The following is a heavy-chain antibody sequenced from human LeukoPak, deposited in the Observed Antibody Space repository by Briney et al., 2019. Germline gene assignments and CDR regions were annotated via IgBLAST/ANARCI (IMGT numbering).Heavy chain of an antibody. V-gene: IGHV3-23*01. J-gene: IGHJ6*02. CDR3: AKAIKSVDYYYYGMDV. CDR2: ISGSGGST. CDR1: GFTFSSYA. Sequence: GGSLRLSCAASGFTFSSYAMSWVRQAPGKGLEWVSAISGSGGSTYFADSVKGRFTISRDNSKNTLYLQMNSLRAEDTAVYYCAKAIKSVDYYYYGMDVWGQGTTVTVSS.